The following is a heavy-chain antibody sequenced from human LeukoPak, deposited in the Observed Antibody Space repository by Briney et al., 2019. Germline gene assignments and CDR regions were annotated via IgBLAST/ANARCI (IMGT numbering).Heavy chain of an antibody. D-gene: IGHD1-1*01. V-gene: IGHV1-2*02. J-gene: IGHJ4*02. CDR3: ARVGWNAFDH. CDR2: MNPGTGDT. Sequence: GASVKVSCKASAYTFDNYYIHWVRQAPGQGLEWMGWMNPGTGDTNYAHNLQGRVTMTRDTSLDTAYLDLTRLTPDDTALYYCARVGWNAFDHWGQGTLVTVSS. CDR1: AYTFDNYY.